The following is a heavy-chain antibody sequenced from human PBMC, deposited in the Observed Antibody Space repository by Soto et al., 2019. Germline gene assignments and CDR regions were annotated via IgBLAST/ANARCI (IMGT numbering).Heavy chain of an antibody. D-gene: IGHD1-1*01. CDR3: AKDKPGTTSFDY. J-gene: IGHJ4*02. V-gene: IGHV3-23*01. CDR2: ISDRGDIT. Sequence: PGGSLRLSCAASGFTISSNAMYWVRQAPGKGLEWVSGISDRGDITHYTDSVKGRFTISRDTSKNTLYLQLNTLRADDTAIYYCAKDKPGTTSFDYWGQGTLVTVSS. CDR1: GFTISSNA.